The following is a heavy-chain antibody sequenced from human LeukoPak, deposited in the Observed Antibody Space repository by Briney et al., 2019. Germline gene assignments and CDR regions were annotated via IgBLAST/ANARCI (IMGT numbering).Heavy chain of an antibody. CDR1: GYTFTCYY. CDR2: INPNSGGT. V-gene: IGHV1-2*04. Sequence: ASVKVSCKGSGYTFTCYYMHWVRQAPGQGLEWMGWINPNSGGTNYAQKFRGWVTMTRDTSISTAYMELSRLRSDDTAVYYCAIPSSYGDYYDILIGRETTMRDYWGQGILVTVSS. D-gene: IGHD3-9*01. CDR3: AIPSSYGDYYDILIGRETTMRDY. J-gene: IGHJ4*02.